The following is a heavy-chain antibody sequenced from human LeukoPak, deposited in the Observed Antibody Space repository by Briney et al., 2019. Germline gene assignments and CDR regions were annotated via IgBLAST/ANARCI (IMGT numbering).Heavy chain of an antibody. Sequence: ASVKVSCKASGYTFTSYGISWVRQAPGQGREWMGWISAYNGNTNYAQKLQSRVTMTTDTSTSTAYMELRSLRSDDTAVFYCARDTARAVNWFDPWGQGTLVTVSS. CDR2: ISAYNGNT. CDR3: ARDTARAVNWFDP. J-gene: IGHJ5*02. V-gene: IGHV1-18*01. CDR1: GYTFTSYG.